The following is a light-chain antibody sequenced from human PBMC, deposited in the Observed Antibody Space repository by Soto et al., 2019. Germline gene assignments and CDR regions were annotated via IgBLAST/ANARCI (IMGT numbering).Light chain of an antibody. Sequence: IVLTQSPGTLSLSPGERATLSCRASQSISSSYLAWYQQKPGQAPRLLIYGASNRATAIPDRFSGSGSGTDFILTISRLEPEDFAVYYCQQNDDSPGTFGQGTKVEIK. J-gene: IGKJ1*01. CDR2: GAS. CDR1: QSISSSY. V-gene: IGKV3-20*01. CDR3: QQNDDSPGT.